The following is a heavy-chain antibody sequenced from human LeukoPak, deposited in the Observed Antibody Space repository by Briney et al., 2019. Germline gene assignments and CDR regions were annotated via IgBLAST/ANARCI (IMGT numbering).Heavy chain of an antibody. CDR1: GGSISRGDYY. D-gene: IGHD1-26*01. CDR3: ARTHGIVGATFFDY. CDR2: IYYSGST. V-gene: IGHV4-30-4*08. J-gene: IGHJ4*02. Sequence: PSETLSLTCTVSGGSISRGDYYWSWIRQPPGTGREWIGYIYYSGSTYYNPSLKSRVAISLDTSKNQFSLQLISVTAADTAVYYCARTHGIVGATFFDYWGQGTLVTVSS.